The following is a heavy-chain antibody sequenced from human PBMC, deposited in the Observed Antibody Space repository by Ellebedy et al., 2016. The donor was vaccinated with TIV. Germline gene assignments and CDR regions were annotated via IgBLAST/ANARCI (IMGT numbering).Heavy chain of an antibody. CDR1: GFTLSNYA. CDR2: IGGLDGRT. Sequence: PGGSLRLSCATSGFTLSNYAMAWVRQAPGKGLEWVSAIGGLDGRTFYADSVKGRFSITLDSGKNTLYLQMNSLRADDTAMYFCVRDLSGGLWYWGHVLGYWGQGTLVTVSS. V-gene: IGHV3-23*01. CDR3: VRDLSGGLWYWGHVLGY. J-gene: IGHJ4*02. D-gene: IGHD2-8*02.